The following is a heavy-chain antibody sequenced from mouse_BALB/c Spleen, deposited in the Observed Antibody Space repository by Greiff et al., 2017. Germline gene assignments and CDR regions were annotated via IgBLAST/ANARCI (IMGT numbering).Heavy chain of an antibody. CDR2: IYPGNVNT. J-gene: IGHJ4*01. CDR1: GYTFTSYY. V-gene: IGHV1S56*01. D-gene: IGHD2-14*01. CDR3: AASYYRYDWGMDY. Sequence: QVQLQQSGPELVKPGASVRISCKASGYTFTSYYIHWVKQRPGQGLEWIGWIYPGNVNTKYNEKFKGKATLTADKSSSTAYMQLSSLTSEDSAVYFCAASYYRYDWGMDYWGQGTSVTVSS.